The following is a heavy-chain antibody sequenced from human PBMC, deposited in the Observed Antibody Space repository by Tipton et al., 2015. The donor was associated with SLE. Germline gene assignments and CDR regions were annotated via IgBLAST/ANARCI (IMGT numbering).Heavy chain of an antibody. CDR3: ASSPYDYVWGSYRLDAFDI. Sequence: LRLSCTVSGGSISSGGYYWSWIRQHPGKGLEWIGYIYYSGSTYYNPSPKSRVTISVDTSKNQFSLKLSSVTAADTAVYYCASSPYDYVWGSYRLDAFDIWGQGTMVTVSS. J-gene: IGHJ3*02. V-gene: IGHV4-31*02. D-gene: IGHD3-16*02. CDR2: IYYSGST. CDR1: GGSISSGGYY.